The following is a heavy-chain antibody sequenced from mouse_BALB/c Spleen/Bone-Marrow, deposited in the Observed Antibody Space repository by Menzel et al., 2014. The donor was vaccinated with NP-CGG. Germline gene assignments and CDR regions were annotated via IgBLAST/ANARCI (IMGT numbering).Heavy chain of an antibody. D-gene: IGHD1-1*01. CDR3: ARHNYGYFAMDY. J-gene: IGHJ4*01. V-gene: IGHV5-6*02. CDR2: ISSGVSYT. CDR1: GFTFXNYD. Sequence: DVMLVESGGDLVKPGGSLKLSCAPSGFTFXNYDVSWVRQTPDKRLEWVAIISSGVSYTYYPDSVKGRFTISRDNAKNTLYLQMSSLKSEDTAMYFCARHNYGYFAMDYWGQGTSVTVSS.